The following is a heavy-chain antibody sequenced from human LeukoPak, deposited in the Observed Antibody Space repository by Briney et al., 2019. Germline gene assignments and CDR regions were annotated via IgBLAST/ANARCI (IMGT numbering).Heavy chain of an antibody. V-gene: IGHV4-59*01. Sequence: SETLSLTCTVSGGSISSYYWSWIRQPPGKGLEWIGYIYYSGSTNYNPSLKSRVTISVDTSKNRFSLKLSSVTAADTAVYYCARVKGGGYYFLFDYWGQRTLVTVSS. J-gene: IGHJ4*02. CDR2: IYYSGST. CDR3: ARVKGGGYYFLFDY. D-gene: IGHD3-22*01. CDR1: GGSISSYY.